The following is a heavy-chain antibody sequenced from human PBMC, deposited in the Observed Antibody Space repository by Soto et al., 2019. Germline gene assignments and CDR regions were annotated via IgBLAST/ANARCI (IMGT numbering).Heavy chain of an antibody. CDR2: LYYSGST. J-gene: IGHJ5*02. CDR1: GGSISSYY. V-gene: IGHV4-59*01. D-gene: IGHD2-21*02. CDR3: VRGYCGGDCYSYNWFDP. Sequence: QVQLQESGPGLVKPSETLSLTCTVSGGSISSYYWSWIQQPPGKGLEGIGDLYYSGSTNYNPSLNSRVTKSVDTTKNHFSLKLSSVTAADTAVYYCVRGYCGGDCYSYNWFDPWGQGTLVTVSS.